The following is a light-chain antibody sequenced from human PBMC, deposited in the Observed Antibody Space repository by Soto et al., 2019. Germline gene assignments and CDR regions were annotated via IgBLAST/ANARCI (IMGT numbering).Light chain of an antibody. J-gene: IGLJ1*01. CDR3: QTWGTGIHV. CDR2: LNSDGSH. Sequence: QLVLTQSPSASASLGASVKLTCTLSSGHSSYAIAWHQQQPEKGPRYLMKLNSDGSHSKGDGIPDRFSGSSSGAERYLIIFSLQSEDEADYYFQTWGTGIHVFGTGTKLTVL. CDR1: SGHSSYA. V-gene: IGLV4-69*01.